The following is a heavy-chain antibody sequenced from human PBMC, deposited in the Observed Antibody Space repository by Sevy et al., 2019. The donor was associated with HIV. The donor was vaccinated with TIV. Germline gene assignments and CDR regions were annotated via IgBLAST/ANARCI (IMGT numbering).Heavy chain of an antibody. Sequence: ASVKVSCKASGGTFSSYAISWVRQAPGQGLEWMGGIMPIFGTANYAQKFQGRVTITADESTSTAYMELSSLRSEDTAVYYCARDLDYYDSSGARSYYYYGMDVWGQGTTVTVSS. V-gene: IGHV1-69*13. J-gene: IGHJ6*02. D-gene: IGHD3-22*01. CDR1: GGTFSSYA. CDR3: ARDLDYYDSSGARSYYYYGMDV. CDR2: IMPIFGTA.